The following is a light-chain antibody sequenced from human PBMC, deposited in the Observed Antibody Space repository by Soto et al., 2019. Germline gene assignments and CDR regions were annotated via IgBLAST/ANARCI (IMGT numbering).Light chain of an antibody. CDR2: DVS. CDR3: CSYAGSYSVV. J-gene: IGLJ2*01. V-gene: IGLV2-11*01. CDR1: SSDVGGYNY. Sequence: QSVLTQPRSVSGSPGQSVTISCTGTSSDVGGYNYVSWYQQHPGKAPKLMIYDVSERPSGVPDRFSGSKSGNTASLTISGLQAEDEDDYYCCSYAGSYSVVFGGGTKLTVL.